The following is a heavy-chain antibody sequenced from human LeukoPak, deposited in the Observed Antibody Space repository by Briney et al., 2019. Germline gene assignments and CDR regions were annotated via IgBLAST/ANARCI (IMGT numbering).Heavy chain of an antibody. CDR2: IIPIFGTA. V-gene: IGHV1-69*13. CDR3: ARGNSRSLLPYYFDY. CDR1: GGTFSSYA. D-gene: IGHD2-21*01. J-gene: IGHJ4*02. Sequence: SVEVSCKASGGTFSSYAISWVRQAPGQGLEWMGGIIPIFGTANYAQKFQGRVTITADESTSTAYMELSSLRSEDTAVYYCARGNSRSLLPYYFDYWGQGTLVTVSS.